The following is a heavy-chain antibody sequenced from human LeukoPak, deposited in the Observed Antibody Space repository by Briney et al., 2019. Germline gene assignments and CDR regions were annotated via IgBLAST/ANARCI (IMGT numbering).Heavy chain of an antibody. D-gene: IGHD1-7*01. Sequence: GGSLRLSCAASGFTFNYAWMSWVRQVPGKGLEWVGQTVSEIDGGTTDYATPVKGRFTISRDDSKSTLYLQMNSLKIGDTAVYYCTTDEDWNYARKDVWGQGATVIVSS. J-gene: IGHJ6*02. V-gene: IGHV3-15*04. CDR1: GFTFNYAW. CDR3: TTDEDWNYARKDV. CDR2: TVSEIDGGTT.